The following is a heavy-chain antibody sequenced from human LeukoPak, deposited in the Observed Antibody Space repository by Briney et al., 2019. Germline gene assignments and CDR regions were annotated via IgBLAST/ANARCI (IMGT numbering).Heavy chain of an antibody. CDR3: AKAAGYCSGGTCLDH. D-gene: IGHD2-15*01. J-gene: IGHJ4*02. CDR1: GFTFSTYA. Sequence: GRSLRLSCAASGFTFSTYAVSWVRQAPGKGLEWVSFISGSGGTTYYADSVKGRFTISRDNSKNTLSLQMNSLRAEDTAIYYCAKAAGYCSGGTCLDHWGQGTLVTVSS. CDR2: ISGSGGTT. V-gene: IGHV3-23*01.